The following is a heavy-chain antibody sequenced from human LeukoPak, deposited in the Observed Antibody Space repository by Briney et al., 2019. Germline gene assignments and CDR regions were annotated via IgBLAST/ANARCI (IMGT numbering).Heavy chain of an antibody. J-gene: IGHJ5*02. V-gene: IGHV3-23*01. CDR3: ATSGYSGYDRPS. Sequence: GGSLRLSRVASGFTFGSHATAWVRQAPGKGLEWVSVIGYSAGTNYADSVKGRCTISRDNSKNTLYLQMYSLRAEDTAVYYCATSGYSGYDRPSWGQGTLVTV. CDR2: IGYSAGT. D-gene: IGHD5-12*01. CDR1: GFTFGSHA.